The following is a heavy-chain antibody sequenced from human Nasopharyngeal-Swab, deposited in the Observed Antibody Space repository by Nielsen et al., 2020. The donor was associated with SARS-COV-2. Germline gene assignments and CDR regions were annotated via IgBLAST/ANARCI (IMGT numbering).Heavy chain of an antibody. CDR2: ISSSSSTI. CDR1: GFTPSSYS. V-gene: IGHV3-48*02. J-gene: IGHJ4*02. Sequence: GGSLTLSCAPSGFTPSSYSMNWVRPAPGKGLEWVSYISSSSSTIYYADSVKGRFTISRDNAKNSLYLQMNSLRDEDTAVYYCARGHAFSGSYYGRGVVDYWGQGTLVTVSS. CDR3: ARGHAFSGSYYGRGVVDY. D-gene: IGHD1-26*01.